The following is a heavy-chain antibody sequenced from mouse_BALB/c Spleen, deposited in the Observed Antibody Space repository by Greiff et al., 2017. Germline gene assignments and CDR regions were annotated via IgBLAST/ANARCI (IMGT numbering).Heavy chain of an antibody. J-gene: IGHJ3*01. V-gene: IGHV1-63*02. CDR2: IYPGGGYT. CDR3: ARDSSSWFAY. CDR1: GYTFTNYW. D-gene: IGHD1-1*01. Sequence: QVQLQQSGAELVRPGTSVKISCKASGYTFTNYWLGWVKQRPGHGLEWIGDIYPGGGYTNYNEKFKGKATLTANTASSTAYMQLSSLTSEDAAVYFCARDSSSWFAYWGQGTLVTVSA.